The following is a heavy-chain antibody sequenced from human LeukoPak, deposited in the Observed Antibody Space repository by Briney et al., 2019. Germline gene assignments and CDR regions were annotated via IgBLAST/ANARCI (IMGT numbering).Heavy chain of an antibody. Sequence: ASVKVSCKASGYTFTSYGISWVRQAPGQGLEWMGWSTAYNGNTNNAQKLQGRVTMTTDTSTSTAYLELRSLRSDATALYYCARGVEYSYGLGWFDPWGQGTLVTVSS. J-gene: IGHJ5*02. CDR1: GYTFTSYG. D-gene: IGHD5-18*01. CDR3: ARGVEYSYGLGWFDP. CDR2: STAYNGNT. V-gene: IGHV1-18*01.